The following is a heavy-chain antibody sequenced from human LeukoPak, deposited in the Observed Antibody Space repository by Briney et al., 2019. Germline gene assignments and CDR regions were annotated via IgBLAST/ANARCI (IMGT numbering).Heavy chain of an antibody. D-gene: IGHD5-18*01. V-gene: IGHV4-4*07. CDR2: IYTSGST. Sequence: PSETLSLTCTVSGGSISSYYWSWIRQPAGKGLEWIGRIYTSGSTNYNPSLKSRVTMSVDTSKNQFSLKLSSVTAADTAVYYCARETNQPLYEAASRGYSYVEWFDPWGQGTLVTVSS. CDR3: ARETNQPLYEAASRGYSYVEWFDP. CDR1: GGSISSYY. J-gene: IGHJ5*02.